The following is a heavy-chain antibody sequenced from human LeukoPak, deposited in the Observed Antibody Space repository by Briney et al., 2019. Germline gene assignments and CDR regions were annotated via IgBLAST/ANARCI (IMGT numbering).Heavy chain of an antibody. V-gene: IGHV3-23*01. CDR1: GFTFSSYA. CDR3: ARDIELST. J-gene: IGHJ3*01. Sequence: PGGSLRLSCAASGFTFSSYAMSWVRQAPGKGLEWVSTFSGTSSTSYADSVRGRFTISRDNSKNTLSLQMNSLRVEDTAIYYCARDIELSTWGLGTLVTVSS. D-gene: IGHD5-12*01. CDR2: FSGTSST.